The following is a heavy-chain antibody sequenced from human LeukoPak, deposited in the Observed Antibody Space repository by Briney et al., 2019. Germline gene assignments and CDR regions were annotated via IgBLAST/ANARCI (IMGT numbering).Heavy chain of an antibody. V-gene: IGHV3-9*01. D-gene: IGHD1-26*01. CDR1: GFTFDDYA. Sequence: PGGSLRLSCAASGFTFDDYAMHWVRQAPGKGLEWVSGISWNSGSIGYADSVKGRFTISRDNAKNSLYLQMNSLRAEDTALYYCAKEGVGATKGTFDIWGQGTMVTVSS. CDR2: ISWNSGSI. CDR3: AKEGVGATKGTFDI. J-gene: IGHJ3*02.